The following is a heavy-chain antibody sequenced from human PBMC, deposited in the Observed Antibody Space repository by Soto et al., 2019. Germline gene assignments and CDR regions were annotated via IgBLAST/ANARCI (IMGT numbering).Heavy chain of an antibody. CDR1: GFTFSSYG. D-gene: IGHD4-17*01. J-gene: IGHJ6*03. CDR3: AKDLYGDYDRYYYMDV. Sequence: QVQLVESGGGVVQPGRSLRLSCAASGFTFSSYGMHWVRQAPGKGLEGVAVISYDGSNKYYADSVKGRFTISRDNSKNTLYLQMNSLRAEDTAVYYCAKDLYGDYDRYYYMDVWGKGTTVTVSS. CDR2: ISYDGSNK. V-gene: IGHV3-30*18.